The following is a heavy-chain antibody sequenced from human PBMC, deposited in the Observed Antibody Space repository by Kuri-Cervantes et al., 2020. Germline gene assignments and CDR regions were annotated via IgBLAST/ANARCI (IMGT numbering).Heavy chain of an antibody. Sequence: ASVKVSCKASGYTFTSYAMNWVRQAPGQGLEWMGWINTNTGNPTYAQGLTGRFVFSLDTSVSTAYLQISSLKAEDTAVYYCARAEYYYDSSGYYLTDFDYWGQGTLVTVSS. CDR3: ARAEYYYDSSGYYLTDFDY. CDR1: GYTFTSYA. D-gene: IGHD3-22*01. CDR2: INTNTGNP. V-gene: IGHV7-4-1*02. J-gene: IGHJ4*02.